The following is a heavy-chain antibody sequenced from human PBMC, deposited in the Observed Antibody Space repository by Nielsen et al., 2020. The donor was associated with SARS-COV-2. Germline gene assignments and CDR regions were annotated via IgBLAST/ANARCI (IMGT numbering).Heavy chain of an antibody. CDR3: ARLGIVVVPAGKIYHYYGMDV. J-gene: IGHJ6*02. Sequence: SETLSLTCTVSGGSISSYYWSWIRQPPGKGLERIGYIYYSGSTNYNPSLKSRVTISVDTSKNQFSLKLSSVTAADTAVYYCARLGIVVVPAGKIYHYYGMDVWGQGTTVTVSS. CDR2: IYYSGST. V-gene: IGHV4-59*08. D-gene: IGHD2-2*03. CDR1: GGSISSYY.